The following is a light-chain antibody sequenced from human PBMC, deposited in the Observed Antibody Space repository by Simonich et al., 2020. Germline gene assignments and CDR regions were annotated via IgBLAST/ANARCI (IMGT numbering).Light chain of an antibody. CDR2: GAP. V-gene: IGKV3-15*01. CDR1: QSVSSY. CDR3: QQYYSTRT. J-gene: IGKJ1*01. Sequence: EIVLTQSPATLSLSPGERATLSCRASQSVSSYLAWYQQKPGQAPRLLIYGAPTRATGIPARFSGSGSGTEFTLTISSMQSEDFAVYYCQQYYSTRTFGQGTKVEIK.